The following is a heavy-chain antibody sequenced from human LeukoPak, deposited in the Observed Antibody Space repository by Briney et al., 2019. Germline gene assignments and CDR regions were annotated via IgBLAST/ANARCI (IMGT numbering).Heavy chain of an antibody. CDR1: GYTFTGYY. Sequence: ASVKVSCKASGYTFTGYYIHWVRQAPGQGLEWMGGIIPIFGTANYAQKFQGRVTITADKSTSTAYMELSSLRSEDTAVYYCARDSTLSSSSVGYMDVWGKGTTVTVSS. D-gene: IGHD6-6*01. V-gene: IGHV1-69*06. J-gene: IGHJ6*03. CDR3: ARDSTLSSSSVGYMDV. CDR2: IIPIFGTA.